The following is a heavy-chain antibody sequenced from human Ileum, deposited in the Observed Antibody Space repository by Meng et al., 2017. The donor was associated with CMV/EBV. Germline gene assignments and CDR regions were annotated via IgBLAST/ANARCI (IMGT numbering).Heavy chain of an antibody. Sequence: GFTFAGHHVGWYGLSPGQELEWNGRVSEKSKDYPAEKTASVKGKFTFSRNDSQSSMYLQMNSLKSGDAAVYFCARDSMKGGGFDQWGQGALVTVSS. V-gene: IGHV3-72*01. CDR2: VSEKSKDYPA. CDR1: GFTFAGHH. J-gene: IGHJ4*02. CDR3: ARDSMKGGGFDQ. D-gene: IGHD3-10*01.